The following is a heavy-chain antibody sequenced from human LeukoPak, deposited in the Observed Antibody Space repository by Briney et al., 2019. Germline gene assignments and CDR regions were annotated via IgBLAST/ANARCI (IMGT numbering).Heavy chain of an antibody. CDR3: AREYMYSSSSGDLVRGKVYYYYYMDV. CDR1: GFTFSDYY. CDR2: ISSSSSTI. J-gene: IGHJ6*03. V-gene: IGHV3-11*04. D-gene: IGHD6-6*01. Sequence: GGSLRLSCSASGFTFSDYYMSWIRQAPGKGLEWVSYISSSSSTIYYADSVKGRFTISRDNAKNSLYLQMNSLRAEDTAVYYCAREYMYSSSSGDLVRGKVYYYYYMDVWGKGTTVTVSS.